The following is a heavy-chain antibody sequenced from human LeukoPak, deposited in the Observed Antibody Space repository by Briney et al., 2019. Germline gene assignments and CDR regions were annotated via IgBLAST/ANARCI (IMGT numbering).Heavy chain of an antibody. CDR1: GGSISSGSYY. CDR2: IYTSGST. D-gene: IGHD2-2*01. CDR3: ARGLGAMRYYYYYGMDV. Sequence: SETLSLTCTVSGGSISSGSYYWSWIRQPAGKGLEWIGRIYTSGSTNYNPSLKSRVTISVDTSKNQFSLKLSSVTAADTAEYYCARGLGAMRYYYYYGMDVWGQGTTVTVSS. V-gene: IGHV4-61*02. J-gene: IGHJ6*02.